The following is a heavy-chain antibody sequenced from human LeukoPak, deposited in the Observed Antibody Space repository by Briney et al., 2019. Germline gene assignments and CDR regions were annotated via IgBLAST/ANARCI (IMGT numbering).Heavy chain of an antibody. V-gene: IGHV4-34*12. D-gene: IGHD3-16*01. CDR3: AREVDTSGGY. CDR1: GASFSDYY. Sequence: SETLSLTCAVYGASFSDYYWSWIRQPPGKGVEWIGDIFHNGNTNYNPSLRSRVTISVDTSKNQFSLKLSSVTAADTAVYYCAREVDTSGGYWGQGNLVIVSS. J-gene: IGHJ4*02. CDR2: IFHNGNT.